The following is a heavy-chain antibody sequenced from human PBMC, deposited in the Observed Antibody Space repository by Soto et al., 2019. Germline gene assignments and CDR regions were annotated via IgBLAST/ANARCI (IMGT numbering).Heavy chain of an antibody. D-gene: IGHD5-18*01. CDR3: ARDGTAMVTNKYNWFDP. Sequence: SVKVSCKASGGTFSSYAISWVRQAPGQGLEWMGGIIPIFGTANYAQKFQGRVTITADESTSTAYMELSSLRSEDTAVYYCARDGTAMVTNKYNWFDPWGQGTLVTVSS. J-gene: IGHJ5*02. CDR1: GGTFSSYA. V-gene: IGHV1-69*13. CDR2: IIPIFGTA.